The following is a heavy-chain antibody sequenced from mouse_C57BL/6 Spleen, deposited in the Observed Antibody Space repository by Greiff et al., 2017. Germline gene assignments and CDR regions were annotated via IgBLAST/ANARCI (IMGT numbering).Heavy chain of an antibody. CDR1: GYTFTSYW. V-gene: IGHV1-52*01. CDR3: ARSRGSGYDYFDY. CDR2: IDPSDSET. Sequence: QVQLQQPGAELVRPGSSVKLSCKASGYTFTSYWMHWVKQRPIQGLEWIGNIDPSDSETHYNQKFKDKATLTVDKSSSTAYMQLSSLTSEDSAVYYCARSRGSGYDYFDYWGQGTTLTVSS. J-gene: IGHJ2*01. D-gene: IGHD3-2*02.